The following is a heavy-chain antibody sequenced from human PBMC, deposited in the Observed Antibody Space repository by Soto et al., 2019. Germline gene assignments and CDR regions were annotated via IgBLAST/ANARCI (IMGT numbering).Heavy chain of an antibody. D-gene: IGHD3-22*01. CDR1: GFTFSSYA. J-gene: IGHJ1*01. V-gene: IGHV3-23*01. CDR3: AKEVDSTMIVVVITRYFQH. CDR2: VSGSGGST. Sequence: EVQLLESGGGLVQPGGSLRLSCAASGFTFSSYAMSWVRQAPGKGLEWVSAVSGSGGSTYYADSVKGRFTISRDNSKNTLYLQMNSLRAEDTAVYCCAKEVDSTMIVVVITRYFQHWGQGTLVTVSS.